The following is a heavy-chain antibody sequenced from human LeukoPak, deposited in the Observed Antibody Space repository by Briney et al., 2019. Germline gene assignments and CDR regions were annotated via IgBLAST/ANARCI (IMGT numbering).Heavy chain of an antibody. J-gene: IGHJ3*02. D-gene: IGHD3-9*01. V-gene: IGHV1-2*02. CDR1: GYTFTGYY. CDR3: ASSLPRYFDWFDAFDI. Sequence: ASVKVSCKASGYTFTGYYMHWVRQAPGQGLEWMGWINPNSGGTNYAQKFQGRVTMTRDTSISTAYMELSRLRSDDTAVYYCASSLPRYFDWFDAFDIWGQGTMVTVSS. CDR2: INPNSGGT.